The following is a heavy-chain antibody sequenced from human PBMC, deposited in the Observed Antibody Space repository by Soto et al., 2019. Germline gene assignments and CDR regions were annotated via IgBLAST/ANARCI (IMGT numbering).Heavy chain of an antibody. CDR1: GGSISSHY. J-gene: IGHJ6*02. CDR3: ARDGREASGIDV. CDR2: IYYRGNT. D-gene: IGHD1-26*01. Sequence: LCGGSISSHYWSWVRQAPGKGLEWIGCIYYRGNTFYNPSLKSRGTISVDTSNHQFSLKLDSVTTADTAVYYCARDGREASGIDVWGQGTTVTVSS. V-gene: IGHV4-59*11.